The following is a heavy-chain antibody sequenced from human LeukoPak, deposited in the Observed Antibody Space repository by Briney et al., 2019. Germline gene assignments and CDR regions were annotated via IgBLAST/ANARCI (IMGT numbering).Heavy chain of an antibody. J-gene: IGHJ5*02. D-gene: IGHD5-18*01. CDR1: GGSVSSGSYY. CDR3: ARDGEDTAIAGFDP. V-gene: IGHV4-61*01. CDR2: IYYSGST. Sequence: PSPTLSLTCTVSGGSVSSGSYYWSWLRQPPGKGLEWIGYIYYSGSTNYNPSLKSRVTISVDSSKNQFSLKLSSVTAADTAVYYCARDGEDTAIAGFDPWGQGTLVTVSS.